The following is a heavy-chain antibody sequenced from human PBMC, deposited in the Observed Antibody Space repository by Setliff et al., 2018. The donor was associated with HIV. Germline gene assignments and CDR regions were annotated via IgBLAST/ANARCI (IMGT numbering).Heavy chain of an antibody. CDR2: IYYSGGT. Sequence: SETLSLTCAVYDGSFSAYYWSWIRQPPGKGLEWIGYIYYSGGTTYNPSLKSRVTISVDTSKNQFSLKLTSVTVADTAVYYCAGYTSGWYAPYWGQGTLVTVSS. V-gene: IGHV4-59*01. CDR3: AGYTSGWYAPY. D-gene: IGHD6-19*01. CDR1: DGSFSAYY. J-gene: IGHJ4*02.